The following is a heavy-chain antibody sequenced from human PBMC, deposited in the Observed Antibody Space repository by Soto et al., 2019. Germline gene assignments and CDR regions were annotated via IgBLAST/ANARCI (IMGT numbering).Heavy chain of an antibody. Sequence: GGSLRLSCSASGFTFSSYAMHWVRQAPGKGLEYLSGINSNGGSTYFADSVKGRFTISRDNSNNTLSLQMSSLRAEDTAVYFCVRAAQKDYYYGMDVWGQGTTVTVSS. CDR3: VRAAQKDYYYGMDV. J-gene: IGHJ6*02. CDR2: INSNGGST. V-gene: IGHV3-64D*06. CDR1: GFTFSSYA. D-gene: IGHD6-13*01.